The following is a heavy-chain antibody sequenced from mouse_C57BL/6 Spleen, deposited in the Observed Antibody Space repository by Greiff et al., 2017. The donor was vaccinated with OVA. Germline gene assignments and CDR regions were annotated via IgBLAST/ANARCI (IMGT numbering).Heavy chain of an antibody. CDR3: AGEGIAAAPYFDG. CDR2: IYPSDSET. J-gene: IGHJ1*03. Sequence: VQLQQPGAELVRPGSSVKLSCKASGYTFTSYWMDWVKQRPGQGLEWIGNIYPSDSETHYNQKFKDKATLTVDKSSSTAYMQLSSLTSEDAAVYCGAGEGIAAAPYFDGWGTGTTVTVSS. V-gene: IGHV1-61*01. CDR1: GYTFTSYW.